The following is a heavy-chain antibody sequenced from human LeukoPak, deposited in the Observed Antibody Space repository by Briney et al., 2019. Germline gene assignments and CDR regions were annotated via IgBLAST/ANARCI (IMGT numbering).Heavy chain of an antibody. CDR1: GYTFIGYY. CDR2: INPNSGGT. V-gene: IGHV1-2*02. J-gene: IGHJ4*02. Sequence: ASVKVSCKASGYTFIGYYMHWVRQAPGQGLEWMGWINPNSGGTNYAQKFQARVTMSRDTSISTAYIELSRLRSDDTAVYYCARDLLDGSGYYSSGYWGQGTLVTVSS. CDR3: ARDLLDGSGYYSSGY. D-gene: IGHD3-22*01.